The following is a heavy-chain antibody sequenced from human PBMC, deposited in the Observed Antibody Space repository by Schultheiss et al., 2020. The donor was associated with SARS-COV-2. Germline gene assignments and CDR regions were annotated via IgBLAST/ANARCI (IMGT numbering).Heavy chain of an antibody. D-gene: IGHD3-22*01. CDR1: GFTFSEYY. J-gene: IGHJ4*02. CDR3: AKARHYYDSSGYYYFDY. V-gene: IGHV3-23*01. CDR2: ISGSGGST. Sequence: GGSLRLSCAASGFTFSEYYMSWIRQAPGKGLEWVSAISGSGGSTYYADSVKGRFTISRDNSKNTLYLQMNSLRAEDTAVYYCAKARHYYDSSGYYYFDYWGQGTLVTVSS.